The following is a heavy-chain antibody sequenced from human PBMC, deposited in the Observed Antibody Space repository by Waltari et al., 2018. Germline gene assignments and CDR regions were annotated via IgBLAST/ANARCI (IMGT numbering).Heavy chain of an antibody. Sequence: EVQLVESGGGLVKPGGSLRLSCAASGFTFSIYSMNWVRQAPGKGLEWVSSISSSSYIYYADSVKGRFTISRDNAKNSLYLQMNSLRAEDTAVYYCARIGYSGSLDYYMDVWGKGTTVTISS. CDR2: ISSSSYI. J-gene: IGHJ6*03. V-gene: IGHV3-21*01. CDR1: GFTFSIYS. D-gene: IGHD1-26*01. CDR3: ARIGYSGSLDYYMDV.